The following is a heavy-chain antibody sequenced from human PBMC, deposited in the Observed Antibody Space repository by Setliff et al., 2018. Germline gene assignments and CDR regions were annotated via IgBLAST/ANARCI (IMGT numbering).Heavy chain of an antibody. CDR2: FHTGGST. Sequence: SETLSLTCTVSGGSISTYYWTWIRQPAGKGLEWIGHFHTGGSTNYSRSLRSRVSISVDTSKNQFSLKLSSVTAADTATYYCARAGPTVTFFRVLVISWWDPWGQGSLVTVSS. D-gene: IGHD3-3*01. V-gene: IGHV4-4*07. CDR3: ARAGPTVTFFRVLVISWWDP. J-gene: IGHJ5*02. CDR1: GGSISTYY.